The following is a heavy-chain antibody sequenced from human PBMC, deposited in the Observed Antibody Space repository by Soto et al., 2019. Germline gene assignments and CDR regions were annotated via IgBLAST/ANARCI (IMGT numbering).Heavy chain of an antibody. J-gene: IGHJ6*03. CDR3: ARTTVTASYSYMDV. CDR1: GYTFTNYG. CDR2: ISTYNGNT. Sequence: QVQLVQSGAEVKQPGASVKVSCKASGYTFTNYGFTWVRQAPGQGLEWLGWISTYNGNTKYAQKVQGRLNMTTGTSTSTANMELTSLRSDDTALYYCARTTVTASYSYMDVWGKGSTFTVSS. V-gene: IGHV1-18*01. D-gene: IGHD4-17*01.